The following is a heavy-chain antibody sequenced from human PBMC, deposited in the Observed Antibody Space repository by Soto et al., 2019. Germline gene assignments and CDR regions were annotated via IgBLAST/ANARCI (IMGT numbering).Heavy chain of an antibody. V-gene: IGHV3-9*01. D-gene: IGHD2-15*01. CDR2: ISWNSGSI. CDR1: GFTFDDYA. J-gene: IGHJ4*02. Sequence: EVQLVESGGGLVQPGRSLRLSCAASGFTFDDYAMHWVRQAPGKGLEWVSGISWNSGSIGYADSVKGRFTISRDNAKNALYLQMNSLRAEDTALYACAKARGGSGYRPRPDYWGQGTLVTVSS. CDR3: AKARGGSGYRPRPDY.